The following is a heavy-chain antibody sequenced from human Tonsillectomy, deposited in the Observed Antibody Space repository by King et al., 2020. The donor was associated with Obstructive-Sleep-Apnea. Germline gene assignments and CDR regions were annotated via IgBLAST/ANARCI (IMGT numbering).Heavy chain of an antibody. D-gene: IGHD5-24*01. CDR1: GFTFSTYA. CDR3: AREPSRDGYTRILDN. J-gene: IGHJ4*02. CDR2: TSYDGNNK. V-gene: IGHV3-30*04. Sequence: VQLVESGGGVVQPGRSLRLSCAASGFTFSTYAMHWVRQAPGKGLEWVAVTSYDGNNKYYGDSVKGRFTVSRDNPRNTLYLHMNSLRAEDTAVYYCAREPSRDGYTRILDNFVQGSVVTVSS.